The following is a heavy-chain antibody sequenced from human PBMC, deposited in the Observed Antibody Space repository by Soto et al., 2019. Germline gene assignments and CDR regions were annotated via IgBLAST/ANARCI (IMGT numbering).Heavy chain of an antibody. Sequence: ASVKVSCKASGYTFIIYYMHWVRQAPGRGLEWMGIINPSGGSTRNAQKFQGRLTMTRDTSTSTVYMELSSLRSEDTAAYYCARRRDRDFDYWGQGTLVTVSS. CDR2: INPSGGST. J-gene: IGHJ4*02. CDR3: ARRRDRDFDY. CDR1: GYTFIIYY. V-gene: IGHV1-46*01.